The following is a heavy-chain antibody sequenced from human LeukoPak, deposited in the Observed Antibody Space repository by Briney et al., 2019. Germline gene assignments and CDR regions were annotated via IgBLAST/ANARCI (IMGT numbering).Heavy chain of an antibody. CDR1: GGSFSGYY. CDR3: ARPRRYSSSWYGPFGY. CDR2: INHSGST. D-gene: IGHD6-13*01. J-gene: IGHJ4*02. V-gene: IGHV4-34*01. Sequence: SETLSLTCAVYGGSFSGYYWSWIRQPPGKGLEWIGEINHSGSTNYNPSLKSRVTISVDTSKNQFSLKLSSVTAADTAVYYWARPRRYSSSWYGPFGYWGQGTLVTVSS.